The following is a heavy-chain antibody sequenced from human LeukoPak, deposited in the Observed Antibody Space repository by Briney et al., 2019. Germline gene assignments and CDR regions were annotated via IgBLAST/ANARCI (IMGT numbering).Heavy chain of an antibody. Sequence: GGSLRLSCAASGFTFSTYTMNWVSQAPGKGLEWVSTISSSSSYIYYGDSVKGRFTISRDNAKNSLYLQMNSLRAEDTAVYYCAKDRVVGATTNTFDYWGQGTLVTVSS. D-gene: IGHD1-26*01. J-gene: IGHJ4*02. CDR1: GFTFSTYT. CDR2: ISSSSSYI. V-gene: IGHV3-21*01. CDR3: AKDRVVGATTNTFDY.